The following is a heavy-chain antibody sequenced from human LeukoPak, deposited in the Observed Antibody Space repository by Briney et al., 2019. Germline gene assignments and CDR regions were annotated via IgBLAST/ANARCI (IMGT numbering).Heavy chain of an antibody. V-gene: IGHV3-23*01. CDR3: AKANSDLTRANY. J-gene: IGHJ4*02. Sequence: GGSLRLSCAASGFTFSNYAMKWVRQAPGKGLEWVSTISASDGITYYADSVKARFTLSRDNSKNTLYLQMDSLRAEDTAIYYCAKANSDLTRANYWGQGTLVTVSS. CDR1: GFTFSNYA. D-gene: IGHD3-9*01. CDR2: ISASDGIT.